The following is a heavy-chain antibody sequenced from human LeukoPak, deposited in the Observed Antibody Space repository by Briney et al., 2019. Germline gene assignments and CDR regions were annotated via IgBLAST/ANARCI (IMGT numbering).Heavy chain of an antibody. CDR2: IRSKANSYAT. CDR3: TSPLAPHLAVAGSYYYYGMDV. CDR1: GFTFSGSA. J-gene: IGHJ6*04. V-gene: IGHV3-73*01. Sequence: GGSLRLSCAASGFTFSGSAMHWVRQASGKGLEWVGRIRSKANSYATAYAASAKGRFTISRDDSKNTAYLQMNSLKTEDTAVYYCTSPLAPHLAVAGSYYYYGMDVWGKGTTVTVSS. D-gene: IGHD6-19*01.